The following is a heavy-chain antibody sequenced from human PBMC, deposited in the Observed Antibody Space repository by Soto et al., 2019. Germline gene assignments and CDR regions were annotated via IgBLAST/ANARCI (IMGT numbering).Heavy chain of an antibody. J-gene: IGHJ4*02. CDR2: MSYDGSNK. V-gene: IGHV3-30*18. CDR3: AKGIWGIAAAGTHFDC. CDR1: GFTFSNYG. Sequence: QVQLVESGGGVVQPGRSLRLSCAASGFTFSNYGMHWVRQAPGKGLEWVAVMSYDGSNKYYADSVKGRFTISRDNSKNTLYVQMNSLRAEDTAVYYCAKGIWGIAAAGTHFDCWGQGTLVTVSS. D-gene: IGHD6-13*01.